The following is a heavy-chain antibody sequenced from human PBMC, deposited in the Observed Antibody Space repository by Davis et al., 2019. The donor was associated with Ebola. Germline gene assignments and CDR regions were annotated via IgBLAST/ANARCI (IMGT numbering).Heavy chain of an antibody. CDR2: ISPSASRM. Sequence: GGSLRLSCVASGFNFRTYSMHWVRQTPEKGLEWVSYISPSASRMFYAESVKGRFTISRDDAKNSLFLQMNSLRVEDTAVYYCVPGTWIRGQGRLVTVSS. CDR1: GFNFRTYS. V-gene: IGHV3-48*04. CDR3: VPGTWI. J-gene: IGHJ4*02. D-gene: IGHD5-18*01.